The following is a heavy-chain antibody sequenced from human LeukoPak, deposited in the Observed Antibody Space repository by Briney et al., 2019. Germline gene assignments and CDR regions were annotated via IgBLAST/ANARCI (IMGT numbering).Heavy chain of an antibody. V-gene: IGHV4-38-2*02. D-gene: IGHD2-15*01. CDR1: GYSISSGYY. Sequence: SETLSLTCTVSGYSISSGYYWGWIRQPPGKGLEWIGSIYHSGSTYYNPSLKSRVTISVDTSKNQFSLKLSSVTAADTAVYYCARVLSDIVVVVAATLTYAFDIWGKGTTVTVSS. CDR2: IYHSGST. J-gene: IGHJ3*02. CDR3: ARVLSDIVVVVAATLTYAFDI.